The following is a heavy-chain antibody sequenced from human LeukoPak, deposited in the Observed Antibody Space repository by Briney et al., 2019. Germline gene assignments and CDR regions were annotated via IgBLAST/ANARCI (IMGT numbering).Heavy chain of an antibody. CDR1: GFIFDDYA. D-gene: IGHD3-10*01. Sequence: GGSLRLSCAASGFIFDDYAMHWVRQGPGKGLEWVSGISWNSARIDYGDSVEGRFTISRDNAKNSLFLQMDSLRAEDTALYYCAKDKDYGSGTYPYYFDHWGQGILVTVSS. CDR3: AKDKDYGSGTYPYYFDH. J-gene: IGHJ4*02. CDR2: ISWNSARI. V-gene: IGHV3-9*01.